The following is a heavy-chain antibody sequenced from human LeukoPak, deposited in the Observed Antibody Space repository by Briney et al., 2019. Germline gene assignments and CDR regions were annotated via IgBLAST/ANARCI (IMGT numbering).Heavy chain of an antibody. Sequence: GGSLRLSCAASGFTFSSYEMNWARQAPGEGLEWVSYISSSGSTIYYADSVKGRFTISRDNAKNSLYLQMNSLRAEDTAVYYCAVATIKDYFDYWGQGTLVTVSS. V-gene: IGHV3-48*03. D-gene: IGHD5-24*01. CDR2: ISSSGSTI. CDR1: GFTFSSYE. J-gene: IGHJ4*02. CDR3: AVATIKDYFDY.